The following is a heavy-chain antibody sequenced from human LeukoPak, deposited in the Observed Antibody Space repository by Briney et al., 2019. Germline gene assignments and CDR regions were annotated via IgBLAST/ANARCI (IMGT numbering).Heavy chain of an antibody. J-gene: IGHJ6*02. D-gene: IGHD1-26*01. Sequence: GGSLRLSCAASGFTFSSYWMSWVRQAPGKGLEWGANIKQDGSEKYYVDSVKGRFTISRDNAKNSLYLQMNSLRAEDTAVYYCARDRWELNYYYYGMDVWGQGTTVTVSS. CDR3: ARDRWELNYYYYGMDV. V-gene: IGHV3-7*01. CDR1: GFTFSSYW. CDR2: IKQDGSEK.